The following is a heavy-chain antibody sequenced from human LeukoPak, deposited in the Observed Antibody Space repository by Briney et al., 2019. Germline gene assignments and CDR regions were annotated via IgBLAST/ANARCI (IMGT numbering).Heavy chain of an antibody. CDR3: AKRHSPGLYYFDY. Sequence: GGSLRLSCAASGFTFSSYVMSWVRQAPGKGLEWVSTIIASGRNTYYADSVKGRFTISRDNSKNTLYLQMNSLRAEDTAVYYCAKRHSPGLYYFDYWGQGTLVTVSS. CDR1: GFTFSSYV. J-gene: IGHJ4*02. CDR2: IIASGRNT. V-gene: IGHV3-23*01. D-gene: IGHD3-3*02.